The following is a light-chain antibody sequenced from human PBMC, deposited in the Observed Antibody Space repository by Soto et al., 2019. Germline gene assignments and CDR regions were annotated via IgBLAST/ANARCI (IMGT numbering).Light chain of an antibody. CDR1: SSDVGAYNY. CDR2: DVS. J-gene: IGLJ1*01. Sequence: QSVLTQPASVSGSPGQSIAISCTGTSSDVGAYNYVSWYQQYPGKAPKLMIYDVSNRPSGVSDRFSGSKSGNTASLTISGLQAEDEADYYCSSYTTSFTYVFGTETKVTVL. CDR3: SSYTTSFTYV. V-gene: IGLV2-14*03.